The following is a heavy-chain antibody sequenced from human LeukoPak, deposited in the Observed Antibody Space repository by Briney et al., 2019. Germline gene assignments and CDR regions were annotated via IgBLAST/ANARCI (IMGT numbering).Heavy chain of an antibody. V-gene: IGHV1-69*01. CDR2: IIPIFGTA. D-gene: IGHD3-10*01. CDR3: ATGITMVRGVIIRY. CDR1: GGTFSSYA. J-gene: IGHJ4*02. Sequence: ASVKVSCKASGGTFSSYAISWVRQAPGQGLEWMGGIIPIFGTANYAQKFQGRVTITADESTSTAYMELSSLRSEDTAVYYCATGITMVRGVIIRYWGQGTLVTVSS.